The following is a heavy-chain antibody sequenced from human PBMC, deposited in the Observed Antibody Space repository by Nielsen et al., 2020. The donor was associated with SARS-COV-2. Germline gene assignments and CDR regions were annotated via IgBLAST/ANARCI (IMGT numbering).Heavy chain of an antibody. J-gene: IGHJ6*02. CDR2: IWYDGSNK. Sequence: GESLKIPCAASGFTFSSYGMHRVRQAPGKGLEWVAVIWYDGSNKYYADSVKGRFTISRDNSKNTLYLQMNSLRAEDTAVYYCAGHLSWYGMDVWGQGTTVTVSS. V-gene: IGHV3-33*01. CDR1: GFTFSSYG. D-gene: IGHD3-16*02. CDR3: AGHLSWYGMDV.